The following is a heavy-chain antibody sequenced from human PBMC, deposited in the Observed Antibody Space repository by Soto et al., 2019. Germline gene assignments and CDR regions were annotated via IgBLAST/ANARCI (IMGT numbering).Heavy chain of an antibody. Sequence: GGSLRLSCAASGFTFTSYGMSWVRQAPGKGLEWVSAVGSGDNTFYADSVKGRFTISRDNSKNTLYLLMNSLRADDTAVYYCAKEAVAAPWDLRFDSWGQGTRVTVSS. CDR3: AKEAVAAPWDLRFDS. CDR1: GFTFTSYG. D-gene: IGHD6-19*01. J-gene: IGHJ4*02. CDR2: VGSGDNT. V-gene: IGHV3-23*01.